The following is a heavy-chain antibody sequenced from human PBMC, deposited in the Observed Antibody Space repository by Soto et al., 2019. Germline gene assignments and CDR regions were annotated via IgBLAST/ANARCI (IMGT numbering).Heavy chain of an antibody. CDR1: GYTFTSYA. Sequence: ASVKVSCEASGYTFTSYAMHWVRQAPGQRLEWMGWINAGNGNTKYSQKFQGRVTITRDTSASTAYMELSSLRSEDTAVYYCARVVGSSRAFDYWGQGTLVTVSS. CDR2: INAGNGNT. CDR3: ARVVGSSRAFDY. D-gene: IGHD1-26*01. J-gene: IGHJ4*02. V-gene: IGHV1-3*01.